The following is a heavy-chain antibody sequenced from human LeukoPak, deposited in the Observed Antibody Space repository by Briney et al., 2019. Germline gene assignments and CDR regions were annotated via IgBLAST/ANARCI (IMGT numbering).Heavy chain of an antibody. CDR2: ISYDGSNK. Sequence: GGSLRLSCAASGFTFSSYAMHWVRQAPGKGLEWVAVISYDGSNKYYADSVKGRFTTSRDNSKNTLYLQMNSLRAEDTAVYYCARDTHGDYMFDYWGQGTLVTVSS. D-gene: IGHD4-17*01. CDR1: GFTFSSYA. CDR3: ARDTHGDYMFDY. J-gene: IGHJ4*02. V-gene: IGHV3-30*04.